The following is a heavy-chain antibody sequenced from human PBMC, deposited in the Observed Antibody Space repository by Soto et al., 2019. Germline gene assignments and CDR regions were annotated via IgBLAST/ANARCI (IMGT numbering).Heavy chain of an antibody. CDR1: GGTISSFG. D-gene: IGHD3-3*01. Sequence: QVQLVQSGAEVKKPGSSVKVSCTTSGGTISSFGMNWVRQAPGQGLEWMGGIVPIDGSTKYAEKFQGRVPITADASKSTVYMDLSSLRSEDTAVYYCARSFTKSRRGGVAFDYWGQGTLLTVSP. V-gene: IGHV1-69*01. CDR3: ARSFTKSRRGGVAFDY. CDR2: IVPIDGST. J-gene: IGHJ4*02.